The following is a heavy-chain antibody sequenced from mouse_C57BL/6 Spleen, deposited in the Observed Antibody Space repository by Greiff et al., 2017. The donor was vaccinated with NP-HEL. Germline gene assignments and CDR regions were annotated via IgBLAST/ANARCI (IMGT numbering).Heavy chain of an antibody. CDR3: ARYRLYYFDY. CDR1: GYTFTSYW. Sequence: QVELQQPGAELVMPGASVKLSCKASGYTFTSYWMHWVKQRPGQGLEWIGEIDPSDSYTNYNQKFKGKSTLTVDKSSSTAYMQLSSLTSEDSAVYYCARYRLYYFDYWGQGTTLTVSS. D-gene: IGHD2-14*01. V-gene: IGHV1-69*01. CDR2: IDPSDSYT. J-gene: IGHJ2*01.